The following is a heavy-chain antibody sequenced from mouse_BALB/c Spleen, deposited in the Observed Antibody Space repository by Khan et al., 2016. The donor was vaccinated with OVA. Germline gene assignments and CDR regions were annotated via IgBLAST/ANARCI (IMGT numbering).Heavy chain of an antibody. CDR3: ARQPYYHYNIMDY. J-gene: IGHJ4*01. CDR1: GFSLTNYG. D-gene: IGHD2-10*01. V-gene: IGHV2-6-1*01. Sequence: QMQLEESGPGLVAPSQSLSITCTISGFSLTNYGVHWVRQPPGKGLEWLVVIWSDGSTNYNSALKSRLTISKDNSKSQVFLKMNSLQTDDTAMYFCARQPYYHYNIMDYWGQGTSFTVSS. CDR2: IWSDGST.